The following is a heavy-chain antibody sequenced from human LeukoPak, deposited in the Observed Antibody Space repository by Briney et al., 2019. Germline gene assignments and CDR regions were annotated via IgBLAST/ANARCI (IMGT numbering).Heavy chain of an antibody. CDR2: ISGSGDST. CDR1: GFTFSSYA. CDR3: AKAPGQYQLPSFDY. Sequence: GGSLRLSCAASGFTFSSYAMSWVRQAPGKGLEWVSAISGSGDSTYYADSVKGRFTISRDNSKNTLYLQMNSLRAEDTAVYYCAKAPGQYQLPSFDYWGQGTLVTVSS. D-gene: IGHD2-2*01. J-gene: IGHJ4*02. V-gene: IGHV3-23*01.